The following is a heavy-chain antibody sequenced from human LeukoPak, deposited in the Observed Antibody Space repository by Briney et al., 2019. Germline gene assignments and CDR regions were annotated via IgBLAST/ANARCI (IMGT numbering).Heavy chain of an antibody. J-gene: IGHJ4*02. D-gene: IGHD6-13*01. V-gene: IGHV3-21*01. CDR2: ISSSSSYI. CDR3: ASLGIAAAGRDYFDY. Sequence: PGGSLRLSCAASGFTFSSYSMDLVRQAPGKGLEWVSSISSSSSYIYYADSVKGRFTISRDNAKNSLYLQMNSLRAEDTAVYYCASLGIAAAGRDYFDYWGQGTLVTVSS. CDR1: GFTFSSYS.